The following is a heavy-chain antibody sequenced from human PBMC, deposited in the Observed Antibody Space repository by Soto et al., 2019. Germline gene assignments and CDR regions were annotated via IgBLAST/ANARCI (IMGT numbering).Heavy chain of an antibody. J-gene: IGHJ4*02. Sequence: ASVKVSCKASGYTFTGYYMHWVRQAPGQGLEWMGIINPSGGSTSYAQKFQGRVTMTRDKSTSTAYMELSSLRSEDTAVYYCAAYRVVPAAIRYWGQGTLVTVSS. D-gene: IGHD2-2*01. V-gene: IGHV1-46*01. CDR2: INPSGGST. CDR3: AAYRVVPAAIRY. CDR1: GYTFTGYY.